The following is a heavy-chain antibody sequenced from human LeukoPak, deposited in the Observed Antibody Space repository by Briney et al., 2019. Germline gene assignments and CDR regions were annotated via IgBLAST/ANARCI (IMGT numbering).Heavy chain of an antibody. D-gene: IGHD2-15*01. CDR2: IEYSGGSA. V-gene: IGHV3-23*01. Sequence: GGSLRLSCTVSGFTLSSYEMSWIRQAPGKGLEWVSSIEYSGGSAYYADSVKGRFTISRDNSKNMLYLEMNSLSTEDTAVYYCAKVRYCSGVNCYPDDNWGQGTLVTVSS. J-gene: IGHJ4*02. CDR1: GFTLSSYE. CDR3: AKVRYCSGVNCYPDDN.